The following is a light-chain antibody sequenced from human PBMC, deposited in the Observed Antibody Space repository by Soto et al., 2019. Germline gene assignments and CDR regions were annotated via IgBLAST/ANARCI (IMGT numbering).Light chain of an antibody. CDR3: QQYYSTPYT. J-gene: IGKJ2*01. CDR2: WAS. Sequence: DIVMTQSPDSLAVSLGERATINCKSSQSVLYSSNNENYLAWYQQKPGQPPKLLIYWASTRESGVPDRFSGSGSGTDFTLTISSLQAADVAVYYCQQYYSTPYTFGQGTKLEIK. CDR1: QSVLYSSNNENY. V-gene: IGKV4-1*01.